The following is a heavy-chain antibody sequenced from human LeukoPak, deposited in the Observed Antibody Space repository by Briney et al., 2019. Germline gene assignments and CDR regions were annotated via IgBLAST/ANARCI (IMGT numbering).Heavy chain of an antibody. V-gene: IGHV3-53*01. Sequence: PGGSLRLSCAASGFTVSSNYMSWVRRAPGKGLEWGSVIYSGGSTYYADSVKGRLTISRDNSKNTLYLQMTSLRAEDTAVYYCARGGLFAPPDYYGSGSHLDYWGQGTLVTVSS. J-gene: IGHJ4*02. CDR2: IYSGGST. CDR1: GFTVSSNY. CDR3: ARGGLFAPPDYYGSGSHLDY. D-gene: IGHD3-10*01.